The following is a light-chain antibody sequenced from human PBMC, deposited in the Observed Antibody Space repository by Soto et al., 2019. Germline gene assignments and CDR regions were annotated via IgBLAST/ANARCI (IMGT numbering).Light chain of an antibody. CDR3: QQSYSTLGT. J-gene: IGKJ1*01. Sequence: DIPMTQSPSSLSASVGYRVTITCRASQSISSYLNWYQQKPGKAPKLLIYAASSLQSGVPSRFSGSGSGTDFTLTISSLQPEDFATYYCQQSYSTLGTFGQGTKVEIK. CDR1: QSISSY. V-gene: IGKV1-39*01. CDR2: AAS.